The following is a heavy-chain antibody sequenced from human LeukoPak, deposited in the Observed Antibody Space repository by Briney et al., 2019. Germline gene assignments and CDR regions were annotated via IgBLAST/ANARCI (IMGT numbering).Heavy chain of an antibody. Sequence: GGSLRLSCAASGPSITTYMMNWVRQAPGKGLEWVSSISDRSGHIYYADSVKGRFTISRDNAKNSLYLQMNSLRAEDTAVYYCARPGAYGDHLDYWGQGTLVTVSS. D-gene: IGHD4-17*01. J-gene: IGHJ4*02. CDR2: ISDRSGHI. V-gene: IGHV3-21*01. CDR3: ARPGAYGDHLDY. CDR1: GPSITTYM.